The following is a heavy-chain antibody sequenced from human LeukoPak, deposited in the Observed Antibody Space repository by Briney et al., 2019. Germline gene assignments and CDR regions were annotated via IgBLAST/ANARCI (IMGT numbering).Heavy chain of an antibody. D-gene: IGHD6-19*01. CDR1: GGSISSSSYY. Sequence: SETLSLTCTVSGGSISSSSYYWGWIRQPPGKGLEWIGRIYTSGSTNYNPSLKSRVTMSVDTSKNQFSLKLSSVTAADTAVYYCARDIVDSSGWYGNWFDPWGQGTLVTVSS. J-gene: IGHJ5*02. V-gene: IGHV4-39*07. CDR2: IYTSGST. CDR3: ARDIVDSSGWYGNWFDP.